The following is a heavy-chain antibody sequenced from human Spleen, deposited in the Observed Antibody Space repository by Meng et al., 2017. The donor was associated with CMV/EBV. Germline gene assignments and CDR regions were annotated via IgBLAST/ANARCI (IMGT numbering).Heavy chain of an antibody. V-gene: IGHV3-74*01. CDR1: GFTFSSYW. D-gene: IGHD6-6*01. Sequence: GGSLRLSCAASGFTFSSYWMHWVRQAPGKGLVWVSRISSDGSSTSYADSVKGRFTISRDNAKNTLYLQMNSLRVEDTAVYYCVKAYSSSSYYYGMDVWGQGTTVTVSS. J-gene: IGHJ6*02. CDR3: VKAYSSSSYYYGMDV. CDR2: ISSDGSST.